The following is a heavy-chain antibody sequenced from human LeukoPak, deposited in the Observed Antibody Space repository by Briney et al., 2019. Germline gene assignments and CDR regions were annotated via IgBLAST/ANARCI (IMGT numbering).Heavy chain of an antibody. CDR3: AKELNCPSDCLFFDY. Sequence: GGSLRLSCAASGFTFYDYTIHWVRQVRGKGLEGVSLINRRGHTYYADSAKARFTISRDNSRNSVSLQMNSLRTEDTALYHCAKELNCPSDCLFFDYWGQGTLVTVSS. CDR2: INRRGHT. V-gene: IGHV3-43*01. D-gene: IGHD2-21*02. CDR1: GFTFYDYT. J-gene: IGHJ4*02.